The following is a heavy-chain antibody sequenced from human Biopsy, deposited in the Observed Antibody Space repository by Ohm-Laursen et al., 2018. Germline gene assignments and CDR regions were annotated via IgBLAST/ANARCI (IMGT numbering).Heavy chain of an antibody. V-gene: IGHV1-58*02. CDR2: IVVGSGHT. CDR3: AATSTLYYYYYAMDV. J-gene: IGHJ6*02. Sequence: SVKVSCKVSGYTFISYDIDWVRQARGQRLEWIGWIVVGSGHTNYAQKFQERVTITRDMSTSTAYMELTSLRSEDTAVYYCAATSTLYYYYYAMDVWDQGTTITVSS. CDR1: GYTFISYD.